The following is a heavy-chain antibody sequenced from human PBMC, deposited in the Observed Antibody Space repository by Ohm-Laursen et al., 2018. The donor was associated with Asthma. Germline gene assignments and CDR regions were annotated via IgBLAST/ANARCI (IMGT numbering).Heavy chain of an antibody. CDR1: GFTFSSYW. D-gene: IGHD3-3*01. CDR3: ARGSRKIQRRFLEWFKDY. J-gene: IGHJ4*02. V-gene: IGHV3-74*01. Sequence: SLRLSCAASGFTFSSYWMHWVRQAPGKGLVWVSRINSDGSSTSYADSVKGRFTISRDNAKNTLYLQMNSLRAEDTAVYYCARGSRKIQRRFLEWFKDYWGQGTLVTVSS. CDR2: INSDGSST.